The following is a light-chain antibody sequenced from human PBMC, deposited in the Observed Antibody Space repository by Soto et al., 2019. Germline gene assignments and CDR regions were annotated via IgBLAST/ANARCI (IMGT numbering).Light chain of an antibody. Sequence: DIQMTQSPSSLSASVGDRVTITCQASQDITNYLNWYQQKPGKAPNLLIYGASNLETGVPSRFSGSGSGTDFTFTISSLQAEDIAVYYCQQYGSSPATFGQGTRLEIK. CDR1: QDITNY. CDR2: GAS. J-gene: IGKJ5*01. V-gene: IGKV1-33*01. CDR3: QQYGSSPAT.